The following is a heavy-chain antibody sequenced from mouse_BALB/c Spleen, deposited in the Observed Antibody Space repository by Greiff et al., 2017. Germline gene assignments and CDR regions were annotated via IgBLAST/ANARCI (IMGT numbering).Heavy chain of an antibody. D-gene: IGHD2-1*01. CDR2: IDPETGGT. CDR1: GYTFTDYE. V-gene: IGHV1-15*01. Sequence: VHLVESGAELVRPGASVTLSCKASGYTFTDYEMHWVKQTPVHGLEWIGAIDPETGGTAYNQKFKGKATLTADKSSSTAYMELRSLTSEDSAVYYCTREGNYVAMDYWGQGTSVTVSS. CDR3: TREGNYVAMDY. J-gene: IGHJ4*01.